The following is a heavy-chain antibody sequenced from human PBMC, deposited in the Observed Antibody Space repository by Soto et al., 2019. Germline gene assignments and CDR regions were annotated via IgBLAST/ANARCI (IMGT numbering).Heavy chain of an antibody. D-gene: IGHD1-20*01. J-gene: IGHJ5*02. V-gene: IGHV1-18*01. Sequence: QGQLVQSGAEVKKPGASVKVSCKASGHTFTDYDISWVRQAPGQGLDWMGWISVDNGNTKYVESLQGRVTMTTDTSTSTAYMEVRSLRSDDTDVYYCARTSVSNWSWFDPWGQGTLVAVSS. CDR1: GHTFTDYD. CDR2: ISVDNGNT. CDR3: ARTSVSNWSWFDP.